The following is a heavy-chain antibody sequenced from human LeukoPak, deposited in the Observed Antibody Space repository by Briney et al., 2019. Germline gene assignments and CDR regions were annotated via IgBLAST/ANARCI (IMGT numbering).Heavy chain of an antibody. V-gene: IGHV4-39*01. J-gene: IGHJ4*02. D-gene: IGHD3-10*01. Sequence: KASETLSLTCTVSGGSISNTEYYWSWLRQPPGKELEWIASINYGGTTYYNPSLKSRVAISVDTSKNQFSLRLSSVTAADTAVYLCARYVVYGSGKYYFDYWGQGSLVTVSS. CDR3: ARYVVYGSGKYYFDY. CDR2: INYGGTT. CDR1: GGSISNTEYY.